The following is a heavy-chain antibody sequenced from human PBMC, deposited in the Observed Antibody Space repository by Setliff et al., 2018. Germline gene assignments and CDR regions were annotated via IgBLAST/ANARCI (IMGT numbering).Heavy chain of an antibody. CDR3: AKDQRESTGWFKLFDY. D-gene: IGHD6-19*01. V-gene: IGHV3-30*02. J-gene: IGHJ4*02. CDR2: IWDDGGNK. CDR1: GFTFSTYR. Sequence: GGSLRLSCAASGFTFSTYRMHWVRQAPGKGLEWVAVIWDDGGNKYHADSVKGRFTISRDNSKNTLYLQMNSLRPDDTAVYYCAKDQRESTGWFKLFDYWGQGVLVTVSS.